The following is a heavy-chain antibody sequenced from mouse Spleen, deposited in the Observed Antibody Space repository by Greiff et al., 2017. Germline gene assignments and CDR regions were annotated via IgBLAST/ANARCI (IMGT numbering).Heavy chain of an antibody. D-gene: IGHD1-1*01. V-gene: IGHV2-4-1*01. CDR2: IWSDGST. J-gene: IGHJ1*01. CDR3: ARTYGSSPYWYFDV. Sequence: VMLVESGPGLVAPSQSLSITCTVSGFSLTNYAVHWVRQSPGKGLEWLGVIWSDGSTDYNAAFISRLSISKDNSKSQVFFKMNSLQADDTAIYYCARTYGSSPYWYFDVWGAGTTVTVSS. CDR1: GFSLTNYA.